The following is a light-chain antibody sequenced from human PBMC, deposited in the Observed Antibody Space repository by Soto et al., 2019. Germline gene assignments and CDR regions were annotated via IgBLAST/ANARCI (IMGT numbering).Light chain of an antibody. J-gene: IGKJ5*01. Sequence: DIQMTQSPSILSASVGDRVTITCRASQSISSWLAWYQQKPGKAPNLLIHKASHLESGVPSRFSGSGSGTEFTLTISSLQPGDFATYYCQQFNSYPITFGQGTRLEIK. CDR2: KAS. V-gene: IGKV1-5*03. CDR1: QSISSW. CDR3: QQFNSYPIT.